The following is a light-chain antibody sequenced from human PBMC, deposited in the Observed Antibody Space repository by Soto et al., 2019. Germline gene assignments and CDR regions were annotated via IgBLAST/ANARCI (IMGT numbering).Light chain of an antibody. CDR2: KAS. V-gene: IGKV1-5*03. Sequence: DIQMTQSPSTLSASVGDRVTITCRASQSINNRLVWYQQKPGIAPILLIYKASSLQSGVPSRFSGSGSGTEFNFTISSLQPADFATYYCQQYNTYPWKCGHGTKVEI. CDR3: QQYNTYPWK. J-gene: IGKJ1*01. CDR1: QSINNR.